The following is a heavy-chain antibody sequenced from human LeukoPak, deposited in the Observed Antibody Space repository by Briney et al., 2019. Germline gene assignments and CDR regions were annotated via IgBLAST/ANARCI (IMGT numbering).Heavy chain of an antibody. CDR1: GGSFSGYH. D-gene: IGHD2-2*01. J-gene: IGHJ4*02. V-gene: IGHV4-34*01. Sequence: SETLSLTCAVYGGSFSGYHWSWIRQPPGKGLEWIGEINHSGSTNYNPSLKSRVTISVDTSKNQFSLKLSSVTAADTAVYYCARGRYCSSTSCYQRSLDYWGQGTLVTVPS. CDR2: INHSGST. CDR3: ARGRYCSSTSCYQRSLDY.